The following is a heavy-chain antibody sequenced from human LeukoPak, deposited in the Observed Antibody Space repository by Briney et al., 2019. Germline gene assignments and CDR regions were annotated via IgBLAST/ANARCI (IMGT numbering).Heavy chain of an antibody. Sequence: SETLSLTCAVYGGSFSGYYCSWIRQPPGKGRHCIGEIIHSGSTNYNPSLKSRVTISVDTSKNQFSLKLSSVTAADTAVYYCARGFGSGSYYNVVGAFDIWGQGTMVTVSS. CDR2: IIHSGST. V-gene: IGHV4-34*01. D-gene: IGHD3-10*01. J-gene: IGHJ3*02. CDR3: ARGFGSGSYYNVVGAFDI. CDR1: GGSFSGYY.